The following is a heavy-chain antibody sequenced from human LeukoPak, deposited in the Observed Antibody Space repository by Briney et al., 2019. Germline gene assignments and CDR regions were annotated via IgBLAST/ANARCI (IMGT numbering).Heavy chain of an antibody. V-gene: IGHV3-30*02. J-gene: IGHJ4*02. D-gene: IGHD2-21*01. CDR2: IRYDGSNK. Sequence: GGSLRLSCAASGLTFSSYGMHWVRQAPGKGLEWVAFIRYDGSNKYYADSVKGRFTISRDNSKNTLYLQMNSLRAEDTAVYYCAKGEHCGGDCYPWYFDYWGQGTLVTVSS. CDR1: GLTFSSYG. CDR3: AKGEHCGGDCYPWYFDY.